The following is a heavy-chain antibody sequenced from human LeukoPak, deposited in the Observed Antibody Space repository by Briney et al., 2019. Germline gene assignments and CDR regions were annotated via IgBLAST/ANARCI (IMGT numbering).Heavy chain of an antibody. V-gene: IGHV3-53*01. J-gene: IGHJ4*02. CDR3: ARGDDSGYYDYFDY. D-gene: IGHD3-22*01. CDR1: VFTVDSNY. Sequence: GGSLRLSCAASVFTVDSNYLSWVRQAPWKGLEWVSTIYTGGNTYYAASVKGRFTISRDFSKNTVFLHMNSLRAEDTAMYYCARGDDSGYYDYFDYWGQGALVTVSS. CDR2: IYTGGNT.